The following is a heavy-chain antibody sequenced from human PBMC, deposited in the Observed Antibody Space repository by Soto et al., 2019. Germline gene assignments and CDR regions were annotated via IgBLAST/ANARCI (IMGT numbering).Heavy chain of an antibody. CDR1: GFTVSSNY. D-gene: IGHD5-18*01. J-gene: IGHJ6*02. V-gene: IGHV3-53*02. CDR3: ACQQLWDPEDYYGMDV. CDR2: IYSGGST. Sequence: EVQLVETGGGLIQPGGSLRLSCAASGFTVSSNYMSWVRQAPGKGLEWVSVIYSGGSTYYADSVKGRFTIARDNSKNTLYLQMNSLRAEDTAGYYCACQQLWDPEDYYGMDVWCQGTTVTVSS.